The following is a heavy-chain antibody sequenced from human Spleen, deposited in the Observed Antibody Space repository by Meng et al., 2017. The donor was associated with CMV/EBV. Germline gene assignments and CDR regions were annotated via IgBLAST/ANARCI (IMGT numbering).Heavy chain of an antibody. CDR2: IYYSGST. J-gene: IGHJ4*02. CDR1: GGSVSSGSYY. V-gene: IGHV4-61*01. D-gene: IGHD7-27*01. Sequence: SETLSLTCTVPGGSVSSGSYYWSWIRQPPGKGLEWIGYIYYSGSTNYNPSLKSRVTISVDTSKNQFSLKLSSVTAADTAVYYCARGTGDFGCWGQGTLVTVSS. CDR3: ARGTGDFGC.